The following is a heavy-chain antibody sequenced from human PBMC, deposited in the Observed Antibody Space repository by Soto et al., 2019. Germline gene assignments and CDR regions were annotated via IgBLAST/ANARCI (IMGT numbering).Heavy chain of an antibody. CDR3: AKGGVNYYYYYGMDV. CDR2: ISYDGSNK. J-gene: IGHJ6*02. V-gene: IGHV3-30*18. Sequence: PGGALRLSCEASGFTFSSYGMHWVRQAPGKGLEWVAVISYDGSNKYYADSVKGRFTISRDNSKNTLYLQMNSLIAEDTAAYYCAKGGVNYYYYYGMDVWGQGTTVTVSS. D-gene: IGHD2-21*01. CDR1: GFTFSSYG.